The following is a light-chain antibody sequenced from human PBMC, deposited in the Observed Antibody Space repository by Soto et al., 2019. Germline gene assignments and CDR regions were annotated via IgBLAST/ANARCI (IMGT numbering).Light chain of an antibody. CDR3: QSYDSSLSAYV. J-gene: IGLJ1*01. CDR1: SSDIGAGYD. Sequence: QSVLTQPPSVSGAPGQRVTISCTGSSSDIGAGYDVHWYQQLPGTAPKPLIYSTSNRPSGVPDRFSASKSGTSASLAITGLQAEDEADYYCQSYDSSLSAYVFGTGTKLTVL. V-gene: IGLV1-40*01. CDR2: STS.